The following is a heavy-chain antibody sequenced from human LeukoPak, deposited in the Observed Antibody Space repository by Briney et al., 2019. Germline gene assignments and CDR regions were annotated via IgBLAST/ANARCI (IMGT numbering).Heavy chain of an antibody. J-gene: IGHJ4*02. CDR1: GVSFKDYY. D-gene: IGHD4-17*01. Sequence: SETLSLTCAASGVSFKDYYWSWVRRTPGKGLEWIGEINHSGYTNDSPSLKSRVTLSIDTSRKQFPLNLRSVTVADSGIYYCTRMTTGHDYWGQGTLVTVSS. V-gene: IGHV4-34*01. CDR2: INHSGYT. CDR3: TRMTTGHDY.